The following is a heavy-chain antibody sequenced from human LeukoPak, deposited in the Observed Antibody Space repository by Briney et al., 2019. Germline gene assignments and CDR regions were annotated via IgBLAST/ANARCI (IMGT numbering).Heavy chain of an antibody. D-gene: IGHD3-9*01. CDR1: GDSISGFY. CDR3: ARAVPGYGDTSFDY. J-gene: IGHJ4*02. CDR2: IYTNGNT. Sequence: SETLSLTCTVSGDSISGFYWSWIRQPAGKGLEWLGRIYTNGNTNYNPSLNSRATLSLDTSKNQFSLKLTSVTAADTAVYYCARAVPGYGDTSFDYWGQGTLVTVSS. V-gene: IGHV4-4*07.